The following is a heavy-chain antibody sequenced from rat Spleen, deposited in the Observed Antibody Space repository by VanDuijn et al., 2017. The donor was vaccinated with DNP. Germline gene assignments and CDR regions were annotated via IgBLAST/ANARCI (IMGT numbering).Heavy chain of an antibody. V-gene: IGHV5-22*01. CDR3: AIYFYSGDNWFAY. CDR1: GFTVSDYY. CDR2: ISYDGGRT. D-gene: IGHD1-1*01. J-gene: IGHJ3*01. Sequence: EVKLVESGGGLVQPGRSLKLSCAASGFTVSDYYMAWVRQAPTKGLEWVAYISYDGGRTYNGDSVKGRFSISRDNAKNTLYLQMNSLKSEDTATYYCAIYFYSGDNWFAYWGQGTLVTVSS.